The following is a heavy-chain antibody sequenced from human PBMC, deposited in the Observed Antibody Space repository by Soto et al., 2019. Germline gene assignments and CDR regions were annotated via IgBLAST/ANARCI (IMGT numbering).Heavy chain of an antibody. CDR3: AKEIRPVVPAAMQEFGGMDV. Sequence: GGSLRLSCAASGFTFSSYGMHWVRQAPGKGLEWVAVISYDGSNKYYADSVKGRFTISRDNSKNTLYLQMNSLRAVDTAVYYCAKEIRPVVPAAMQEFGGMDVWGQGTTVTVSS. D-gene: IGHD2-2*01. CDR2: ISYDGSNK. J-gene: IGHJ6*02. V-gene: IGHV3-30*18. CDR1: GFTFSSYG.